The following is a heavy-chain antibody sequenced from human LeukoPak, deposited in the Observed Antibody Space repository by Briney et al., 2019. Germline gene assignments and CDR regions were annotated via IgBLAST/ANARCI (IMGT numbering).Heavy chain of an antibody. J-gene: IGHJ4*02. CDR2: INQKGSEK. V-gene: IGHV3-7*01. Sequence: AGGSLRLSCAASGFTFSSYAMHWVRQAPGKGLEWVANINQKGSEKYYVDSVKGRFTISRDNAKNSLYLQMNSLRAEDTAVYYCARDGVRYDFWSGSVDYWGQGTRVTVSS. D-gene: IGHD3-3*01. CDR1: GFTFSSYA. CDR3: ARDGVRYDFWSGSVDY.